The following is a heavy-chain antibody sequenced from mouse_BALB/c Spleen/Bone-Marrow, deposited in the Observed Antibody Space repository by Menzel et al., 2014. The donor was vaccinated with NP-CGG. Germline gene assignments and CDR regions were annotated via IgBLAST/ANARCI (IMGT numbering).Heavy chain of an antibody. D-gene: IGHD1-1*01. CDR3: ARRAYGSGYGFAY. V-gene: IGHV1-7*01. CDR1: GYTFTSYW. Sequence: VKVVESGAELAKPGASVKMSCKASGYTFTSYWMHWVKQRPGQGLEWIGYINPTTGYTEYNQKFKDKATLTADKSSSTAYMQLSSLTSEDSAVYYCARRAYGSGYGFAYWGQGTLATVSA. J-gene: IGHJ3*01. CDR2: INPTTGYT.